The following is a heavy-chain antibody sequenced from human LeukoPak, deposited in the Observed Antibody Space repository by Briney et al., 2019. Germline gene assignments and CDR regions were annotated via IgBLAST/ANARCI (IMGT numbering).Heavy chain of an antibody. V-gene: IGHV4-34*01. CDR3: ARDRMVRGFDP. CDR1: GGSFSGYY. J-gene: IGHJ5*02. CDR2: INHSGST. Sequence: SETLSLTCAVYGGSFSGYYWSWIRQPPGKGLEWIGEINHSGSTNYNPSLKSRVTISVDTSKNQFSLKLSSVTAADTAVYYCARDRMVRGFDPWGQGTLVTVSS. D-gene: IGHD3-10*01.